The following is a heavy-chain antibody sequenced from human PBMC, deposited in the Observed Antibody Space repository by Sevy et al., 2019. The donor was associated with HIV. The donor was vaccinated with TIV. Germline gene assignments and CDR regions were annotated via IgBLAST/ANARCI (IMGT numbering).Heavy chain of an antibody. CDR3: TKDAGWPL. CDR1: GFTVSSNY. Sequence: GSLRLSCAVSGFTVSSNYMTWVRQAPGKGLEWVSGITSSASTTYYADSVKGRFTISRDNSKNTLYLQMNNLRAEDTAVYYCTKDAGWPLWGQGTLVTVSS. V-gene: IGHV3-23*01. D-gene: IGHD3-9*01. J-gene: IGHJ4*02. CDR2: ITSSASTT.